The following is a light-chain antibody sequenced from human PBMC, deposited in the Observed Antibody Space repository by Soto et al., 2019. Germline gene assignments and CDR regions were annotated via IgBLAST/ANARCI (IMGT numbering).Light chain of an antibody. CDR2: DVS. J-gene: IGLJ1*01. V-gene: IGLV2-14*01. Sequence: QPVLTQPASVSGSPGQSIIISCTGTSTDVGGYKYVSWYQQHPGKAPKLMIYDVSSRPSGVSNRFSGSKSGNTASLIISGLQAEDEADYYCISYTSSDTYVFGTGTKVTVL. CDR1: STDVGGYKY. CDR3: ISYTSSDTYV.